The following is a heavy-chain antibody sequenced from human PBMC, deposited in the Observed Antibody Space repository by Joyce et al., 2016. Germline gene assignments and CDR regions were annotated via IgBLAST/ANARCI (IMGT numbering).Heavy chain of an antibody. CDR3: ARGSSALTYFDF. CDR2: INAGNGNT. V-gene: IGHV1-3*01. J-gene: IGHJ4*02. Sequence: QVQLVQSGAEVKKPGASVKVSCKASGYTFTGHTIHWVRQAPGQSLEWMGRINAGNGNTRFSPKFRGRVTVSRDTSANTAYMEVSSLRSEDTAVYYCARGSSALTYFDFWGQGTLVTVSS. D-gene: IGHD3-10*01. CDR1: GYTFTGHT.